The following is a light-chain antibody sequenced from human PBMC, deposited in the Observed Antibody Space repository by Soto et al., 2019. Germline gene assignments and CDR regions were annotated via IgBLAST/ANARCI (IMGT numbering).Light chain of an antibody. Sequence: EIVLTQSPATLSLSPGERATLSARASQSVNNYLAWYQQKPGQVPRLLIYDASNRATGIPARFSGSGSGTDFTLTISSLEPEDFAVYYCQQRSNWPITFGQGTRLEIK. CDR3: QQRSNWPIT. CDR1: QSVNNY. V-gene: IGKV3-11*01. J-gene: IGKJ5*01. CDR2: DAS.